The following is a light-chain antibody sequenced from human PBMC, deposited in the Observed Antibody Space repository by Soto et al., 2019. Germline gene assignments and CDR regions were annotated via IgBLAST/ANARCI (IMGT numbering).Light chain of an antibody. CDR1: QSVSSSY. J-gene: IGKJ5*01. Sequence: EIVLTQSPGTLSLSPGERATLSCRASQSVSSSYLAWYQQRPGQAPRLLIYGASSRAPGIPDRFSGSGSGTDFTLTISRLEPEEFAVDDGQQRSNWLITCGQGTRLEIK. CDR3: QQRSNWLIT. V-gene: IGKV3D-20*02. CDR2: GAS.